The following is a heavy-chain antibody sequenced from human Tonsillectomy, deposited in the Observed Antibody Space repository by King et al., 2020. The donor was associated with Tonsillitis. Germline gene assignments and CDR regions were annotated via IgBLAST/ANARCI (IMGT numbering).Heavy chain of an antibody. CDR3: AKDLGYSTNGYASYQSYYMDV. D-gene: IGHD6-13*01. CDR2: ITGSADRT. J-gene: IGHJ6*03. CDR1: GFIFRSYA. V-gene: IGHV3-23*04. Sequence: VQLVESGGGFVQPGGSVRLSCAASGFIFRSYAMSWVRQAPGKGLEWVSAITGSADRTFYAASVNGRFTISRDNSENTLHLRMNSLRVEDTAVYYCAKDLGYSTNGYASYQSYYMDVWGKGTTVTVSS.